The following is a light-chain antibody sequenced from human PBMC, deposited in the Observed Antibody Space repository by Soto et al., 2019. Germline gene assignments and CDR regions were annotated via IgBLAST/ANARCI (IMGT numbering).Light chain of an antibody. Sequence: SSELTQPLSVSVALGQTARITCGGNNIGTKNVHWYQQKPGLAPVLVIYRDNNRPSGIPERFSGSNSANTATLTISRAQAGDEADYYCQVWDSSTGVFGGGTQLTVL. CDR2: RDN. J-gene: IGLJ7*01. V-gene: IGLV3-9*01. CDR3: QVWDSSTGV. CDR1: NIGTKN.